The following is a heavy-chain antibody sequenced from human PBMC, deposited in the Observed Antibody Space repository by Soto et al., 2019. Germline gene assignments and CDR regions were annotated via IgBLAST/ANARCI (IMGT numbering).Heavy chain of an antibody. CDR1: GITVSSTNY. J-gene: IGHJ4*02. D-gene: IGHD5-12*01. CDR2: IYPGDTT. CDR3: HGYGY. Sequence: EVQLVESGGGLIQPGGYLRVSCVVSGITVSSTNYMSWVRQAPGKGLEWVSVIYPGDTTFYADSVKGRFTISRDNSKNTLYLQMNSLRAEDTAVYYCHGYGYWGQGTLVTVSS. V-gene: IGHV3-53*01.